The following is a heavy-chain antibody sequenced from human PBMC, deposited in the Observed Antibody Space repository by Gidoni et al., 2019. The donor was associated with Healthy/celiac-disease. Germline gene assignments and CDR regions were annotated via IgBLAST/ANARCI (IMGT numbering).Heavy chain of an antibody. Sequence: QVQLVESGGGVVQPGRSLRLSCAASGSTFSSYGMHWVRQAPGKGLEWVAVISYDGSNKYYADSVKGRFTISRDNSKNTLYLQMNSLRAEDTAVYYCAREDYGDYASWFDPWGQGTLVTVSS. J-gene: IGHJ5*02. V-gene: IGHV3-30*03. CDR1: GSTFSSYG. CDR2: ISYDGSNK. D-gene: IGHD4-17*01. CDR3: AREDYGDYASWFDP.